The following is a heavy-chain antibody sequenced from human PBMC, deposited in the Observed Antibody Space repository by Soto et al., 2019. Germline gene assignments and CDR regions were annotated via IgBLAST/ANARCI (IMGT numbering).Heavy chain of an antibody. V-gene: IGHV3-74*01. D-gene: IGHD6-13*01. CDR1: GFTFSSYW. CDR2: INSDGSST. J-gene: IGHJ3*02. Sequence: EVQLVESGGGLVQPGGSLRLSCAASGFTFSSYWMHWVRQAPGKGLVWVSRINSDGSSTSYADSVKGRFTISRDNAKNALYLQMNSLRAEDTAVYYGASVLGLKGEAAAEMTDDSFDIWGKGTMVTVSS. CDR3: ASVLGLKGEAAAEMTDDSFDI.